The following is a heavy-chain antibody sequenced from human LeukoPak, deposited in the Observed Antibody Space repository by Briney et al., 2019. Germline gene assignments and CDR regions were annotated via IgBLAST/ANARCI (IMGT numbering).Heavy chain of an antibody. CDR1: GYTFTSYD. D-gene: IGHD6-6*01. Sequence: EASVKVSCKASGYTFTSYDINWVRQATGQGLEWMGWMNPNSGNTGYAQKFQGRVTMTRNTSISTAYMELSSLRSEDTAVYYCARSSSSQNYYYYYGMDVWGQGTTVTVSS. V-gene: IGHV1-8*01. CDR2: MNPNSGNT. J-gene: IGHJ6*02. CDR3: ARSSSSQNYYYYYGMDV.